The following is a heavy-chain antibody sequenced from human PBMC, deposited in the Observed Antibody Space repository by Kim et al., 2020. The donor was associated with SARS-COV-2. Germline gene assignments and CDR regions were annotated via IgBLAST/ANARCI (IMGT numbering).Heavy chain of an antibody. CDR2: ITDSGNFQ. Sequence: GGSLRLSCAASGFNFRKYFMNWVRQAPGKGPMFISRITDSGNFQSYEDSVKGRFTTSRDNTKNTLDLEMTSLRAEDTAIYYCARDGGFTDHDWYFDLWGRGILVTVS. J-gene: IGHJ2*01. V-gene: IGHV3-74*01. D-gene: IGHD3-16*01. CDR1: GFNFRKYF. CDR3: ARDGGFTDHDWYFDL.